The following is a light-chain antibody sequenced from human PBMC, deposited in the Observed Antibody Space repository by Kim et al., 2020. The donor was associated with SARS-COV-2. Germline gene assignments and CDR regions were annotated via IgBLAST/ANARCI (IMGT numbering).Light chain of an antibody. V-gene: IGKV3-20*01. J-gene: IGKJ1*01. CDR1: KSSSHSY. CDR3: QHHGVSPAWT. CDR2: GST. Sequence: AAEHATPTYRSCKSSSHSYFAWYHQKTAEHPTLLIYGSTTSAKGIPDRFSGSGCATDFTLPISSLEPEDVAVYYCQHHGVSPAWTFGQGTKVDIK.